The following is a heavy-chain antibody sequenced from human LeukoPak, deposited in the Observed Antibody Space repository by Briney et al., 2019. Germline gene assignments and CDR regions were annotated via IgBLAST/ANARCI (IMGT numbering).Heavy chain of an antibody. CDR3: ARDLDGDSYGYFDY. D-gene: IGHD5-18*01. CDR2: IIPIFGTA. V-gene: IGHV1-69*13. CDR1: GGTFSSYA. Sequence: ASVKVSCKASGGTFSSYAISWVRQAPGQGLEWTGGIIPIFGTANYAQKFQGRVTITADESTSTAYMELSSLRSEDTAVYYCARDLDGDSYGYFDYWGQGTLVTVSS. J-gene: IGHJ4*02.